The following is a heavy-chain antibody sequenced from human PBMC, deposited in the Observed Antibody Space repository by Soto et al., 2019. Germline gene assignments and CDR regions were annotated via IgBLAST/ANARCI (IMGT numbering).Heavy chain of an antibody. D-gene: IGHD1-26*01. Sequence: QVQLVQSGAEVREPGASVKVSCKASGYSFTSLDINWVRQTTGQGLEWMGWMQPSSGRTGYAQTFQGRVTMTSDTSINTAYMELSSLTSDDTAFYYCARGVTAGVDYWGQGTLVTVSS. V-gene: IGHV1-8*01. J-gene: IGHJ4*02. CDR1: GYSFTSLD. CDR2: MQPSSGRT. CDR3: ARGVTAGVDY.